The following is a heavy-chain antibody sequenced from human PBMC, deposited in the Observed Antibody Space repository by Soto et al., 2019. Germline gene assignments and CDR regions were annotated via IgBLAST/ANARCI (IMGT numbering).Heavy chain of an antibody. CDR3: VGVSLAGS. CDR2: IKEDGSDK. J-gene: IGHJ4*02. D-gene: IGHD6-19*01. Sequence: EVQLVDSGRGLVQPGGSLRLSCVASGFHFSAYWMSWVRQAPGKGLEWVANIKEDGSDKYYVDSVKGRFTISRDNAKNSLYLQMNSLRAEDTAVYYCVGVSLAGSWGQGTLVTVSS. CDR1: GFHFSAYW. V-gene: IGHV3-7*01.